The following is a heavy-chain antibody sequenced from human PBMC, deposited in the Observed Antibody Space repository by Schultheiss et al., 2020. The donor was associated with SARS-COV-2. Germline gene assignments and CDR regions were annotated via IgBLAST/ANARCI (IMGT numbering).Heavy chain of an antibody. Sequence: SQTLSLTCTVSGGSVSSGSYYWSWIRQPPGKGLEWIGSINHSGSTYYNPSLKSRGTISVDTSKNQFSLKLSSVTAADTAVYYCARPDGDYALYGMDVWGQGTTVTVSS. CDR1: GGSVSSGSYY. CDR2: INHSGST. D-gene: IGHD4-17*01. CDR3: ARPDGDYALYGMDV. V-gene: IGHV4-39*07. J-gene: IGHJ6*02.